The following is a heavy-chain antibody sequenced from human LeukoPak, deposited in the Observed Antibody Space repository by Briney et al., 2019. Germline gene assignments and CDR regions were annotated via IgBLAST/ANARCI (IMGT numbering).Heavy chain of an antibody. D-gene: IGHD2-2*01. J-gene: IGHJ4*02. V-gene: IGHV3-11*01. CDR3: ARDLPFSRYCSSTTNCYPNYYFDS. Sequence: PGGSLRLSCAASGFTFSDYYMSWIRQAPGKGLEWVSYISNSGSSTYYGDSVKGRFTVSRDNAKNSLYLQMNSLRAEDTAVYYCARDLPFSRYCSSTTNCYPNYYFDSWGQGTLVTVSS. CDR2: ISNSGSST. CDR1: GFTFSDYY.